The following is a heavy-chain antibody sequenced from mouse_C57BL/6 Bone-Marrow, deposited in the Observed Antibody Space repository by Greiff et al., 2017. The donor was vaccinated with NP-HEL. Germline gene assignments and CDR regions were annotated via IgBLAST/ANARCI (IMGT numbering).Heavy chain of an antibody. D-gene: IGHD1-1*01. V-gene: IGHV1-81*01. J-gene: IGHJ4*01. CDR1: GYTFRSYG. CDR3: AREKDYYYGSSSYYYAMDY. CDR2: IYPRSGNT. Sequence: VQLQESGAELARPGASVKLSCKASGYTFRSYGISWVKQRTGQGLEWIGEIYPRSGNTYYNEKFKGKATLTADKSSSTAYMELRSLTSEDSAVYFCAREKDYYYGSSSYYYAMDYWGQGTSVTVSS.